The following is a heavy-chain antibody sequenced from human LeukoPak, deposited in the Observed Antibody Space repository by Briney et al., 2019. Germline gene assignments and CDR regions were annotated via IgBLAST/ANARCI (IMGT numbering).Heavy chain of an antibody. CDR3: AREYYYGSGSYYDF. V-gene: IGHV4-59*01. CDR1: GGSISNYY. D-gene: IGHD3-10*01. CDR2: IYSSGST. Sequence: SETLFLTCTVSGGSISNYYWSWIRQPPGKGLEWIGYIYSSGSTIFNPSLKSRVTMSVDTSKNQFSLKLSSVTAADTAVYYCAREYYYGSGSYYDFWGQGTLVTVSS. J-gene: IGHJ4*02.